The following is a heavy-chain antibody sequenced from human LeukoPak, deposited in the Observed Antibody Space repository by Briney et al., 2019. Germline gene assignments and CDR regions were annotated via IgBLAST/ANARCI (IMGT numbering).Heavy chain of an antibody. Sequence: GGSLRLSCAASGFTFSSYGMHWVRQAPGKGLEWVAFIRYDGSNKYYADSVKGRFTISRDNSKNTLYLQMNSLRAEDTAVYYCAKDNRAYGSGSYPIDYWGQGTLVTVSS. J-gene: IGHJ4*02. CDR3: AKDNRAYGSGSYPIDY. CDR1: GFTFSSYG. CDR2: IRYDGSNK. V-gene: IGHV3-30*02. D-gene: IGHD3-10*01.